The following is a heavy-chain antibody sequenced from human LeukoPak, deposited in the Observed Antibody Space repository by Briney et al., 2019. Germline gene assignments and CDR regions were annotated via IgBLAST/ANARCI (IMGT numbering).Heavy chain of an antibody. D-gene: IGHD2-15*01. CDR2: IFYSGST. CDR3: ARYCSDGSCHSFDY. CDR1: GGSTSSYY. V-gene: IGHV4-59*01. Sequence: PSETLSLTCTVSGGSTSSYYWSWIRQPPGKGLEWIGYIFYSGSTNYNPSLKSRVTMSVDTSKNQFPLKLSSVTAADTAVYYCARYCSDGSCHSFDYWGQGTLVTVSS. J-gene: IGHJ4*02.